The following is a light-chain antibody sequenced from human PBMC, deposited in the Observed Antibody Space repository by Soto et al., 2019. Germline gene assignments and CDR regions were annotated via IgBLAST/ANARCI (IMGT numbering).Light chain of an antibody. J-gene: IGKJ1*01. CDR1: QSVMRNY. CDR3: QQYLDLTRT. V-gene: IGKV3-20*01. CDR2: GAS. Sequence: EIVLTQSPGTLSLSPGERATLSCRASQSVMRNYLVWYQQKPGQAPRXXIYGASNRETGVPDRFSGSGAGTVFTLTISSLQSDDFAVDYCQQYLDLTRTFGQGTKVDIK.